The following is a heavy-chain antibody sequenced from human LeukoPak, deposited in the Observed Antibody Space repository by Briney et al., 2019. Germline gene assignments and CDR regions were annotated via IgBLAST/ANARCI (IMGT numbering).Heavy chain of an antibody. Sequence: GGSLRLSCAASGFTFSSNYMNWVRQAPGKGLEWVSVIYSGGSTYYADSVKGRFTISRDNSKNTLYLQMNSLRAEDTAVYYCAREAVTRNYFDYWGQGTLVTASS. D-gene: IGHD4-17*01. CDR2: IYSGGST. V-gene: IGHV3-53*01. J-gene: IGHJ4*02. CDR3: AREAVTRNYFDY. CDR1: GFTFSSNY.